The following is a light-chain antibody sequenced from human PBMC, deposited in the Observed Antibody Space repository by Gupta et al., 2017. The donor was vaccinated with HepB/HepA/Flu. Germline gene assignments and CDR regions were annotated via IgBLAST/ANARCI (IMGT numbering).Light chain of an antibody. CDR2: RAS. V-gene: IGKV1-5*03. CDR1: QSIKTW. CDR3: QQHVYYSPLT. J-gene: IGKJ4*01. Sequence: DIQMTQSPSTLSASVGDRVTITCRASQSIKTWLAWYQQKPGRAPKLLIYRASTLETGVPSRFSGSGGGTDVTLTISSRQPDDFATYYCQQHVYYSPLTFGGGTKVEIK.